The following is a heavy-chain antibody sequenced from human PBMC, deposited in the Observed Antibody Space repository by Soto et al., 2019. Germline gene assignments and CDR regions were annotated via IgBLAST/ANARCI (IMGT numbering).Heavy chain of an antibody. Sequence: LRLSCAASGFTVSSNYMSWVRQAPGKGLECVSVIYIGGNTYYADSVKGRFTISRDNSKNTVYLQMNSLRVEDTAVYYCARDLGRSLDAFDLWGQGTMVTVSS. V-gene: IGHV3-66*01. CDR1: GFTVSSNY. D-gene: IGHD1-26*01. CDR3: ARDLGRSLDAFDL. J-gene: IGHJ3*01. CDR2: IYIGGNT.